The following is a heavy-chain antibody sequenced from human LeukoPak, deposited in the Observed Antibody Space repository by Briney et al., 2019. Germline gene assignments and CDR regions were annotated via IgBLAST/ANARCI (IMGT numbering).Heavy chain of an antibody. CDR2: ITISSTTI. CDR1: GFTFSSYG. D-gene: IGHD2-8*02. J-gene: IGHJ4*02. V-gene: IGHV3-48*01. Sequence: GGSLRLSCAASGFTFSSYGMTWVRQAPGKGLEWISYITISSTTIYYADSVKGRFTISRDNSKSTLSLQMNSLRAEDTAIYYCATYRQVLLPFESWGQGALVTVSS. CDR3: ATYRQVLLPFES.